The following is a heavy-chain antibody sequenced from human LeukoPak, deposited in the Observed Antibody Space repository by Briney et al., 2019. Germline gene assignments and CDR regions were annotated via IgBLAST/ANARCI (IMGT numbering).Heavy chain of an antibody. CDR3: ARRGYNYGQHDY. J-gene: IGHJ4*02. D-gene: IGHD5-18*01. Sequence: GGSLRLSCAASGFTVSSNYMSWVRQAPGKGLEWVSVIYSGGSIYYADSVKGRFTISRDNSKNTLYLQMNSLRAEDTAVYYCARRGYNYGQHDYWGQGTLVTVSS. CDR1: GFTVSSNY. CDR2: IYSGGSI. V-gene: IGHV3-53*01.